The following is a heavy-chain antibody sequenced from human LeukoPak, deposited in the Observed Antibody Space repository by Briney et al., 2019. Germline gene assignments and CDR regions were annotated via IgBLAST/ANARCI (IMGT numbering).Heavy chain of an antibody. V-gene: IGHV4-59*02. J-gene: IGHJ4*02. CDR3: ASRKLGNDY. CDR1: GGSVTDYY. CDR2: IYYTGT. Sequence: SETLSLTCTVSGGSVTDYYWSWIRQSPGKGLEWIGYIYYTGTSYNPSLKSRVTISADTSKNQFSLELISVTAADTAVYYCASRKLGNDYWGQGTLVTVSS. D-gene: IGHD7-27*01.